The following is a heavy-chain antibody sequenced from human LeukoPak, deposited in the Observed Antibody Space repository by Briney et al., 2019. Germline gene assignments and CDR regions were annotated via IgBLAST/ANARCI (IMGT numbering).Heavy chain of an antibody. Sequence: SETLSLTCAVYGGSFSGYYWSWIRQPPGKGLEWIGEINHSGSTNYNPSLKSRVTISVDTSKNQFSLKLSSVTAADTAVYYCARLARYYDFWSGYYRMDVWGKGTTVTVSS. CDR2: INHSGST. V-gene: IGHV4-34*01. CDR3: ARLARYYDFWSGYYRMDV. J-gene: IGHJ6*04. D-gene: IGHD3-3*01. CDR1: GGSFSGYY.